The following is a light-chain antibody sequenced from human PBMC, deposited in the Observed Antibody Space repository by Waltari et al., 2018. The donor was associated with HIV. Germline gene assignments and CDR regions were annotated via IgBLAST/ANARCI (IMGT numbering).Light chain of an antibody. J-gene: IGLJ3*02. Sequence: QSALTQPASVSGSPGQSIPISCTGTSRAIGAYNYVSWYQQYPSKAPTLLIHDVNKWPSGVSNRFSGSKSGNTASLTISGLQSEDEADYWCCSYAGSRSWVFGGGTKVTVL. CDR3: CSYAGSRSWV. CDR2: DVN. V-gene: IGLV2-23*02. CDR1: SRAIGAYNY.